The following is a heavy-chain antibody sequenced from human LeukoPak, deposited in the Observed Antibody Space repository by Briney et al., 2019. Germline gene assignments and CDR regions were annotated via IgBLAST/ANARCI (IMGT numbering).Heavy chain of an antibody. CDR3: AISGLAQLVGLCDY. CDR1: GGTFSSYA. J-gene: IGHJ4*02. Sequence: SVKVSCKASGGTFSSYAISWVRQAPGQGLEWMGRILPIFGTANYAQKFQGRVTITTDESTSTAYMELSNLRAEDTAVYYCAISGLAQLVGLCDYWGQGTLVTVSS. CDR2: ILPIFGTA. V-gene: IGHV1-69*05. D-gene: IGHD3/OR15-3a*01.